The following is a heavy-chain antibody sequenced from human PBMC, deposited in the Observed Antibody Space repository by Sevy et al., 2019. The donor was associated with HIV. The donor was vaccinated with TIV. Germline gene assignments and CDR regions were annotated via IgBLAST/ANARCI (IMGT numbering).Heavy chain of an antibody. CDR2: ISYDRSNK. CDR1: GFTFSSYG. V-gene: IGHV3-30*18. J-gene: IGHJ6*02. D-gene: IGHD4-4*01. CDR3: AKEMEDYSPFYYYYGMDV. Sequence: GGSLRLSCAASGFTFSSYGMHGVRQAPCKGLEWVAVISYDRSNKYYADSVKGRFTISRDNSKNTLYLQMNSLRAEDTAVYYCAKEMEDYSPFYYYYGMDVWGQGTTVTVSS.